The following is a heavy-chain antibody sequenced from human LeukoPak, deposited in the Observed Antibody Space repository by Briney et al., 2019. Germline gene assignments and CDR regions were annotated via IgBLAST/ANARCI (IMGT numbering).Heavy chain of an antibody. D-gene: IGHD1-26*01. CDR1: GFTFSSFG. CDR3: AKDGNSGTYDSYYMDV. Sequence: GGSLRLSCGASGFTFSSFGIHWVRQAPGKGLEWVAFIRYDGSNTYYADSVKGRFTISRDNSKNTLYLQMNSLRDEDTAIYYCAKDGNSGTYDSYYMDVWGKGTTVTISS. J-gene: IGHJ6*03. CDR2: IRYDGSNT. V-gene: IGHV3-30*02.